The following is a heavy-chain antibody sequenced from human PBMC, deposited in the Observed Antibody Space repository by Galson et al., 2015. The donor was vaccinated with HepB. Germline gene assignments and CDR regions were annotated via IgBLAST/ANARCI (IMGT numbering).Heavy chain of an antibody. CDR1: GFTFSTYT. D-gene: IGHD5-18*01. Sequence: SLRLSCAASGFTFSTYTMNWVRQAPGKGLEWVSFIGTSDSYIFYADSVKGRFTISRDNAKNSLYLQMNSLRTEDTALYYCARDQPYRYGPDRIDNWGQGTLVTVSS. CDR3: ARDQPYRYGPDRIDN. V-gene: IGHV3-21*01. J-gene: IGHJ4*02. CDR2: IGTSDSYI.